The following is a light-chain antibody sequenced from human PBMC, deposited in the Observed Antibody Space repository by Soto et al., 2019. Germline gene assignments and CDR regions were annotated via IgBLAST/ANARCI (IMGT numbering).Light chain of an antibody. V-gene: IGKV1-16*01. Sequence: DIQMTQSPSSLSASVGDRVTITCRASQAIDNYVAWFQQRPGKAPKSLIFAASTIRTDVPSRFSASGYGTDFPLTISSLQPEDLATYYCQQYYNYGWTFGQGTEVELK. CDR1: QAIDNY. J-gene: IGKJ1*01. CDR3: QQYYNYGWT. CDR2: AAS.